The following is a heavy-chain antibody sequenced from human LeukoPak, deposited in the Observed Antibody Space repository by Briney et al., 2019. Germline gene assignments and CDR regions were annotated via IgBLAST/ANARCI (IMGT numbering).Heavy chain of an antibody. J-gene: IGHJ4*02. CDR2: ISCCSGST. V-gene: IGHV3-23*01. Sequence: GGSLRLSCAASGFTFSSYAMSWVRQAPGKGLEWVSTISCCSGSTYYADSVKGRFTISRDNSKNTLYLQMNSLRAEDTAVYYCAKASRIVGATSPFDYWGQGTLVTVSS. CDR3: AKASRIVGATSPFDY. D-gene: IGHD1-26*01. CDR1: GFTFSSYA.